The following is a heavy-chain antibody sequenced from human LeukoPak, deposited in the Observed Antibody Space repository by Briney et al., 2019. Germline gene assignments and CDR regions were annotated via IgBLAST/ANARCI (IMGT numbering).Heavy chain of an antibody. CDR2: ISGSGGST. CDR3: AKPTVVIKLDAFDI. CDR1: GFTFSCYA. D-gene: IGHD4-17*01. V-gene: IGHV3-23*01. Sequence: GGSLRLSCAASGFTFSCYAMSWVRQAPXXXXECVSXISGSGGSTYYADSVKGWFTISRDNSKNTLYLQMNSLRAEDTAVYYCAKPTVVIKLDAFDIWGQGTMVTVSS. J-gene: IGHJ3*02.